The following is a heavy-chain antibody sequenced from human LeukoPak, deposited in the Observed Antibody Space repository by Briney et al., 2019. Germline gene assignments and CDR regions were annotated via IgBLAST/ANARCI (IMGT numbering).Heavy chain of an antibody. J-gene: IGHJ4*02. Sequence: SETLSLTCAVSGGSISSGGYSWSWIRQPPGKGLEWIGYIYHSGSTYYNPSLKSRVTISVDRSKNQFSLKLSSVTAADTAVYYCARLAQYYYDSSGYYDYWGQGTLVTVSS. D-gene: IGHD3-22*01. V-gene: IGHV4-30-2*01. CDR1: GGSISSGGYS. CDR2: IYHSGST. CDR3: ARLAQYYYDSSGYYDY.